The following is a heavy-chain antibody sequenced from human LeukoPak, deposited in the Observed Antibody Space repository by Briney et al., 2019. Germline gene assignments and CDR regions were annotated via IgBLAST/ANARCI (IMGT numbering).Heavy chain of an antibody. D-gene: IGHD5-12*01. CDR2: INPYSGGT. Sequence: ASVKVSCKASGYTFIGYHVHWVRQAPGQGLQWMGRINPYSGGTNYAQKFQGRVTMTRDTSIKTIYMELSRLTSDDTAVYYCARDEVGSGYDYAHWGQGTLVTVSS. CDR3: ARDEVGSGYDYAH. J-gene: IGHJ4*02. V-gene: IGHV1-2*02. CDR1: GYTFIGYH.